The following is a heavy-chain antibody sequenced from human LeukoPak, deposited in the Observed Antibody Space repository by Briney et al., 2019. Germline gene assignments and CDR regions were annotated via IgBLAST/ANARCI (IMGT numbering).Heavy chain of an antibody. D-gene: IGHD3-9*01. Sequence: RRSLRLSCAASGFTFDDYAMHWVRQAPGKSLEWVSGISWNSGSIGYADSVKGRFTISRDNAKNSLYLQMNSLRAEDTALYYCAKGENYDILTARLDYWGQGTLVTVSS. CDR1: GFTFDDYA. CDR2: ISWNSGSI. CDR3: AKGENYDILTARLDY. V-gene: IGHV3-9*01. J-gene: IGHJ4*02.